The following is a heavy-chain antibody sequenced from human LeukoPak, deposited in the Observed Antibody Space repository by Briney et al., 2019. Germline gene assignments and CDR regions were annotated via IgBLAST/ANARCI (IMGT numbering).Heavy chain of an antibody. D-gene: IGHD2-2*02. CDR2: INHSGST. CDR1: GGSFSGYY. V-gene: IGHV4-34*01. J-gene: IGHJ6*03. Sequence: SETLSLTCAVYGGSFSGYYWSWIRQPPGKGLEWIGEINHSGSTNYNPSLKSRVTISVDTSKNQSSLKLSSVTAADTAVYYCARGLIGYCSSTSCYTAGGYYYYYMDVWGKGTTVTVSS. CDR3: ARGLIGYCSSTSCYTAGGYYYYYMDV.